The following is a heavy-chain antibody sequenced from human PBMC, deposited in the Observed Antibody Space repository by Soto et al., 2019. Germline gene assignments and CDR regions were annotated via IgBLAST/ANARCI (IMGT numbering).Heavy chain of an antibody. J-gene: IGHJ5*02. D-gene: IGHD3-16*01. CDR2: ISGSGGST. CDR1: GFTFSSYA. V-gene: IGHV3-23*01. Sequence: EVQLLESGGGLVQPGGSLRLSCAASGFTFSSYAMSWVRQAPGKGLEWVSAISGSGGSTYYADSVKGRFTISRDNSKNTLYLQMNSLRAEDTAVYYCARDYSLGDPRLNWFDPGGQGTLVTVSS. CDR3: ARDYSLGDPRLNWFDP.